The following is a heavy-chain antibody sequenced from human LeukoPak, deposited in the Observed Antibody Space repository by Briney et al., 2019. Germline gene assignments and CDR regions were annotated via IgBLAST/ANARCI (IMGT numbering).Heavy chain of an antibody. CDR2: IYHSGST. V-gene: IGHV4-30-2*01. CDR1: GGSISSGGYS. J-gene: IGHJ6*04. CDR3: VRGGAVPAANPLHYYYYGMDV. Sequence: TSETLSLTCAVSGGSISSGGYSWSWIRQPPGKGLEWIGYIYHSGSTYYNPSLKSRVTISVDRSKSQFSLKLSFVTAADTAVYYCVRGGAVPAANPLHYYYYGMDVWGKGTTVTVSP. D-gene: IGHD2-2*01.